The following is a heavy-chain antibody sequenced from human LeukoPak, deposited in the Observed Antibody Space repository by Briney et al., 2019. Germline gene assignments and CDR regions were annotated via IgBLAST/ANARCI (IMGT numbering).Heavy chain of an antibody. CDR1: GGSFSGYY. J-gene: IGHJ4*02. V-gene: IGHV4-34*01. CDR2: INHRGST. Sequence: PSETLSLTCAVYGGSFSGYYWSWIRQPPGKGLEWIGEINHRGSTNYNPSLKSRVTLSVDTSKTQFSLQLSSVTAADTAVYYCARINSAPDFWGQGTLVTVSS. CDR3: ARINSAPDF. D-gene: IGHD1-26*01.